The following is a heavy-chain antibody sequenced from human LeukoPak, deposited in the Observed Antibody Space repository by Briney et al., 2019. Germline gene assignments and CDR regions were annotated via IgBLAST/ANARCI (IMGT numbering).Heavy chain of an antibody. V-gene: IGHV4-59*01. D-gene: IGHD3-22*01. CDR1: GGSISSYY. CDR2: IYYSGST. Sequence: PSETLSLTCTVSGGSISSYYWSWIRQPPGKGLEWIGYIYYSGSTNYNPSLKSRVTISVDTSKNQFSLKLSSVTAADTAVYYCARAPYYYDSSGYYSTRGAFDIWGQGTMVTVSS. J-gene: IGHJ3*02. CDR3: ARAPYYYDSSGYYSTRGAFDI.